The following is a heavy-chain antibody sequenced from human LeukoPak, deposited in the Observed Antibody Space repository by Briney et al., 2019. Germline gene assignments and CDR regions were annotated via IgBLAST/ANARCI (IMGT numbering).Heavy chain of an antibody. CDR3: ARGTWIQLWLPFDY. J-gene: IGHJ4*01. V-gene: IGHV3-7*01. Sequence: PGGSLRLSCAASGFTFSSYWMSWVRQAPGKGLEWVANIKQDGSEKYYVDSVKGRFTISRDNAKNSLYLQMNSLRAEDTAVYYCARGTWIQLWLPFDYWGNGTLVTVSS. CDR2: IKQDGSEK. CDR1: GFTFSSYW. D-gene: IGHD5-18*01.